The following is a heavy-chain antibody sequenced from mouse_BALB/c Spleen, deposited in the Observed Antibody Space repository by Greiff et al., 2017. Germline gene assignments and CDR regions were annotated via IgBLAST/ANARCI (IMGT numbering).Heavy chain of an antibody. Sequence: EVKLVESGGGLVQPGGSLKLSCAASGFDFSRYWMSWVRQAPWKGLEWIGEINPDSSTINYTPSLKEKFIISRDNAKNTLYLQMSKVRSEDTALYYCARRDRYDGGYAMDYWGQGTSVTVSS. CDR1: GFDFSRYW. CDR3: ARRDRYDGGYAMDY. CDR2: INPDSSTI. D-gene: IGHD2-14*01. J-gene: IGHJ4*01. V-gene: IGHV4-1*02.